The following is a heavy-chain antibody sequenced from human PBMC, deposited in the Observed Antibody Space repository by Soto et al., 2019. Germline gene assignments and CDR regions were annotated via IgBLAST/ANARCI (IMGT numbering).Heavy chain of an antibody. V-gene: IGHV3-30*18. D-gene: IGHD2-15*01. J-gene: IGHJ4*02. Sequence: QVQLVESGGGVVQPGRSLRVSCAASGFSFSSSGMHWVRQAPGKGLEWVAVISYDGVNKYYGDSVKGRFTISRDNSKNTRILQMNSLRPDDTAIYYCAKDSDSGGFDSWGQGTLLTVSS. CDR2: ISYDGVNK. CDR3: AKDSDSGGFDS. CDR1: GFSFSSSG.